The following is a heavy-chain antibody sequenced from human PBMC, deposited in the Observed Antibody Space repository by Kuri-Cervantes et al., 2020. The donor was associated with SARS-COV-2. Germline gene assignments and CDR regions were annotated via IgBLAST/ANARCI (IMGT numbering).Heavy chain of an antibody. CDR2: ISWNSGSI. D-gene: IGHD3-10*01. Sequence: LSLTXAASQFTFSSYAMSWVRQAPGKGLEWVSGISWNSGSIGYADSVKGRFTISRDNAKNSLYLQMNSLRAEDTALYYCAKGSAYGSEDYGMDVWGQGTTVTVSS. J-gene: IGHJ6*02. CDR1: QFTFSSYA. V-gene: IGHV3-9*01. CDR3: AKGSAYGSEDYGMDV.